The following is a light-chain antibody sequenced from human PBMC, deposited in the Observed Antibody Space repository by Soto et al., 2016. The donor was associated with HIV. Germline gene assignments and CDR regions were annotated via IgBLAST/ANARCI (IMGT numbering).Light chain of an antibody. V-gene: IGKV1-39*01. J-gene: IGKJ1*01. CDR3: QQSYNTPRS. CDR2: AAS. CDR1: QAIVSY. Sequence: DIQLTQSPSFLSASVGDRVTITCRASQAIVSYLVWYQQKPGKAPKLLIYAASTLHSGVPSRFSGSGSGTDFTLIISSLQPEDFGTYYCQQSYNTPRSFGQGTMVETK.